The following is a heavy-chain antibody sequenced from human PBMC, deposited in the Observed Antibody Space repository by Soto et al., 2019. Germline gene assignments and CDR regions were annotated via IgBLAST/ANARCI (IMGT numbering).Heavy chain of an antibody. V-gene: IGHV4-31*03. Sequence: SETLSLTCTVSGGSITSEGYYWGWIRQLPGKGLEWIGYIYYSGSIFYNPFLKSRASISAHSSKKQFSLKLSSVTAADTAVYYCARSRLWEQHFDSWGRGTLVTSPQ. D-gene: IGHD1-26*01. CDR2: IYYSGSI. J-gene: IGHJ4*02. CDR3: ARSRLWEQHFDS. CDR1: GGSITSEGYY.